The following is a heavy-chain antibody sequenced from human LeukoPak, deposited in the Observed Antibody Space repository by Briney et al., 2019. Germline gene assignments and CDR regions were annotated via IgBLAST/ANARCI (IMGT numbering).Heavy chain of an antibody. Sequence: SQTLSLTCTVSGGSISGYYWSWIRQPPGNGLEWLGYIYYSGSTNYNPSLKSRVTISVDTSKNQFSLKLSSVTAADTAVYYCARERGGSQYYFDYWGQGTLVTVSS. J-gene: IGHJ4*02. V-gene: IGHV4-59*01. D-gene: IGHD2-15*01. CDR3: ARERGGSQYYFDY. CDR1: GGSISGYY. CDR2: IYYSGST.